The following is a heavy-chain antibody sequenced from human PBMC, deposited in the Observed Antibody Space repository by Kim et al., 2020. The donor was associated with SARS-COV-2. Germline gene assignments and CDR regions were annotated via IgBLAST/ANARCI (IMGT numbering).Heavy chain of an antibody. CDR1: GLTFSSYS. D-gene: IGHD3-16*01. Sequence: GGSLRLSCAASGLTFSSYSMNWVRQAPAKGLEWLSYIDRTSKTVYFADSVRGRFTISRDNAKNSLYLQMNSLTDDDSAVYYCVASSSGGLKYFDFWGQGTLVTVSS. CDR2: IDRTSKTV. V-gene: IGHV3-48*02. CDR3: VASSSGGLKYFDF. J-gene: IGHJ4*02.